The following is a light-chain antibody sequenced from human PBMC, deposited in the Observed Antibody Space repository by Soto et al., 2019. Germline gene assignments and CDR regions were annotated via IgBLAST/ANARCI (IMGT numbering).Light chain of an antibody. V-gene: IGKV1-39*01. Sequence: DIQMSQSPSSLSASVGDSVTISCRASQNINKNLNWYQQKSGKAPSLLIYEASTFQSGVPSRFSGSGSGTDFTLAITNLQPEDFATYYCQQSFHTPYPFGQGTKLEI. CDR1: QNINKN. CDR2: EAS. J-gene: IGKJ2*01. CDR3: QQSFHTPYP.